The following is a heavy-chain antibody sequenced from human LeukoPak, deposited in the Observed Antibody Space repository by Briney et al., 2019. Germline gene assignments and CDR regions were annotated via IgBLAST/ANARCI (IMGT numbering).Heavy chain of an antibody. J-gene: IGHJ4*02. Sequence: GGSLRLSCAASGFTFSSYAMHWVRQAPGKGLECVAVISYDGSNKYYADSVKGRFTISRDNSKNTLYLQMNSLRAEDTAVYYCARLQIVVVTASTFDYWGQGTLVTVSS. CDR2: ISYDGSNK. V-gene: IGHV3-30-3*01. CDR1: GFTFSSYA. CDR3: ARLQIVVVTASTFDY. D-gene: IGHD2-21*02.